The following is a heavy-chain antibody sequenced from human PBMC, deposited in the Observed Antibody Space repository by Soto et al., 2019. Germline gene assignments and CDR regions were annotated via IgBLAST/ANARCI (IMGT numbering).Heavy chain of an antibody. CDR3: ARGYVVPAVIFSGGMDV. CDR1: GYTFTSYA. V-gene: IGHV1-3*01. J-gene: IGHJ6*02. Sequence: ASVKVSCKASGYTFTSYAMHWVRQAPGQRLEWMGWINAGNGNTKYSQKFQGRVTITRDTSASTAYMELSSLRSEDTAVYYCARGYVVPAVIFSGGMDVWGQGTTVPVSS. D-gene: IGHD2-2*01. CDR2: INAGNGNT.